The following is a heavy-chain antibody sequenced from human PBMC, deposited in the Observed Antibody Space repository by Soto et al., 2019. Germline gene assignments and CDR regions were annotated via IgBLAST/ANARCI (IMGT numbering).Heavy chain of an antibody. J-gene: IGHJ6*02. CDR2: ISAYNGNT. CDR3: ARDPRDNTIFGVVKLYYYYGMDV. CDR1: GYTFTSYG. Sequence: EASVKVSCKASGYTFTSYGISWVRQAPGQGLEWMGWISAYNGNTNYAQKLQGRVTMTTDTSTSTAYMELRSLRSDDTAVYYCARDPRDNTIFGVVKLYYYYGMDVWGQGTTVTVSS. V-gene: IGHV1-18*01. D-gene: IGHD3-3*01.